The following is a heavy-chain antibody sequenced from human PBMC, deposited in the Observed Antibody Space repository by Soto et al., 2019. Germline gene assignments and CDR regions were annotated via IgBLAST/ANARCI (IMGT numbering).Heavy chain of an antibody. J-gene: IGHJ4*02. CDR1: GYNLTESP. CDR2: LDPEDGER. Sequence: GASVKVSCKVSGYNLTESPMHWVRQAPGKGLEWMGGLDPEDGERIHAQNFQGRVTMTEDTSTDTAYMELSSLRSEDTAVYYCVIDLTGRFNVWGLGTLVTVSP. V-gene: IGHV1-24*01. CDR3: VIDLTGRFNV. D-gene: IGHD2-8*02.